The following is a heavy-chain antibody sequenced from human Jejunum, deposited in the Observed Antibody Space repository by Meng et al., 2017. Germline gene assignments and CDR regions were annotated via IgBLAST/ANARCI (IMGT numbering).Heavy chain of an antibody. Sequence: LRASGPGLGKPSPTLSLTCTVSGGSISSGDYYWSWLRQPPGKGLEWIGYIYYSGSTYYNPSLKSRVTISVDTSKNQFSLKLSSVTAADTAVYYCARDRTTGRYFDYWGQGTLVTVSS. CDR2: IYYSGST. CDR3: ARDRTTGRYFDY. D-gene: IGHD4-11*01. V-gene: IGHV4-30-4*01. J-gene: IGHJ4*02. CDR1: GGSISSGDYY.